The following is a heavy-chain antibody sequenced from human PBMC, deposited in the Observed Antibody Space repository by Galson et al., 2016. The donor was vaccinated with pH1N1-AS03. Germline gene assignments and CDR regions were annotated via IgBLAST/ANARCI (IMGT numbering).Heavy chain of an antibody. V-gene: IGHV3-33*08. CDR2: IWHDGSNK. J-gene: IGHJ3*01. D-gene: IGHD6-13*01. Sequence: SLRLSCAASGFTFSDYGMHWVRQAPGKGLEWVAIIWHDGSNKFYADSVKGRFTISRDNSKNTLYLAMKSLRVEDTAVYYCVWTIAAANLPQSYGFDVWGQGTTVTVSS. CDR3: VWTIAAANLPQSYGFDV. CDR1: GFTFSDYG.